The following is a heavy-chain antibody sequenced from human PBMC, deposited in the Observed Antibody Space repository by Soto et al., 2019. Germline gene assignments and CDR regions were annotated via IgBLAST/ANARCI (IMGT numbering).Heavy chain of an antibody. CDR1: GFTFDDYT. D-gene: IGHD3-10*01. J-gene: IGHJ6*02. V-gene: IGHV3-43*01. CDR3: AKDIVTMVRGVIRGGSGYYYGMDV. Sequence: SLRLSCAASGFTFDDYTMHWVRQAPGKGLEWVSLISWDGGSTYYADSVKGRFTISRDNSKNSLYLQMNSLRTEDTALYYCAKDIVTMVRGVIRGGSGYYYGMDVWGQGTTVTVSS. CDR2: ISWDGGST.